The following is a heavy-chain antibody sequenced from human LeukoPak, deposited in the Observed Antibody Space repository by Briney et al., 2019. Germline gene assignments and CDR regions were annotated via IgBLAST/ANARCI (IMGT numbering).Heavy chain of an antibody. D-gene: IGHD2-21*02. V-gene: IGHV7-4-1*02. J-gene: IGHJ3*02. Sequence: GASVKVSCKASGYTFTSYAMNWVRQAPGQGLEWMGWINTNTGNPTYAQGFTGRFVFSLDTSVSTAYLQISSLKAEDTAVYYCARDLPHIVVVTATFRLKGDAFDIWGQGTMVTVSS. CDR3: ARDLPHIVVVTATFRLKGDAFDI. CDR1: GYTFTSYA. CDR2: INTNTGNP.